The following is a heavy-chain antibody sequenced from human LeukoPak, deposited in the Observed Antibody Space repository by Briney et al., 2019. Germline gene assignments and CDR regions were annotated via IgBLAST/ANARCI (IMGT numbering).Heavy chain of an antibody. CDR3: ARDISALQGYYDSSGYYPDAFDI. V-gene: IGHV3-11*01. CDR2: ISSSGSTI. J-gene: IGHJ3*02. CDR1: GFTFSDYY. Sequence: TGGSLRLSFAASGFTFSDYYMSWIRQAPGKGLEWVSYISSSGSTIYYADSVKGRFTISRDNAKNSLYLQMNSLRAEDTAVYYCARDISALQGYYDSSGYYPDAFDIWGQGTMVTVSS. D-gene: IGHD3-22*01.